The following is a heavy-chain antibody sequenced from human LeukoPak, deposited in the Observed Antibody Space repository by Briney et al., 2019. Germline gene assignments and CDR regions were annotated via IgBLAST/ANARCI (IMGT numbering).Heavy chain of an antibody. CDR3: AKSSSGWPLYYFDY. Sequence: PGGSLRLSCAASGFTFSGYALSWVRQAPGKGLEWVSAISGSGDNTYYADSVKGRFTISRDNSKNTLYLQMNSLRAEDTAVYYCAKSSSGWPLYYFDYWGQGTLVTVSS. D-gene: IGHD6-19*01. V-gene: IGHV3-23*01. J-gene: IGHJ4*02. CDR2: ISGSGDNT. CDR1: GFTFSGYA.